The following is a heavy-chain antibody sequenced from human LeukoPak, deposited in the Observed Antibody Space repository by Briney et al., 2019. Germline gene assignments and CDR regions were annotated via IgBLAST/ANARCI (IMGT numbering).Heavy chain of an antibody. CDR1: GYTFTGYY. Sequence: ASVKVSCKASGYTFTGYYMHWVRQAPGQGLEWMGWISAYNGNTNYAQKLQGRVTMTTDTSTSTAYMELRSLRSDDTAVYYCARDNAVVVPAAILGMDVWGQGTTVTVSS. J-gene: IGHJ6*02. D-gene: IGHD2-2*01. V-gene: IGHV1-18*04. CDR2: ISAYNGNT. CDR3: ARDNAVVVPAAILGMDV.